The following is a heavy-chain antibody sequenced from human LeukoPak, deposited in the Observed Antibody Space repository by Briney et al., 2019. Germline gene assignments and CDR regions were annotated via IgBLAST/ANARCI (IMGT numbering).Heavy chain of an antibody. CDR2: ISGSGIT. J-gene: IGHJ4*02. Sequence: GGSLRLSCATSGFTFSGYAMNWVRQAPGKGLEWVSGISGSGITYYPNSVKGRFTISRDNSKNTLYLQMDSLRAEDTAAYYCAKGSGGSCYSGIDYWGQGTLVTVSS. V-gene: IGHV3-23*01. CDR3: AKGSGGSCYSGIDY. D-gene: IGHD2-15*01. CDR1: GFTFSGYA.